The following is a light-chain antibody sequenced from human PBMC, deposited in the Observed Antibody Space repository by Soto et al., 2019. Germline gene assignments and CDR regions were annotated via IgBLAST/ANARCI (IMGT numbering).Light chain of an antibody. CDR2: GAS. Sequence: EIVLTQSPGTLSLSPGERATLSCRASQSVGTYLAWYQQKPGQAPRLLTYGASSRATGIPDRFSGSGSGTDFTLTISRLEPEDFAVYYCQQYASSLLTFGGGTKVDSK. CDR1: QSVGTY. J-gene: IGKJ4*01. V-gene: IGKV3-20*01. CDR3: QQYASSLLT.